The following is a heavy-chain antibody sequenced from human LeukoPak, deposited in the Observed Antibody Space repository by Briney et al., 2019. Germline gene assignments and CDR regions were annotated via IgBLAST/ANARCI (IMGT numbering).Heavy chain of an antibody. CDR3: ARVTILAAFDI. CDR1: GFTFSSYS. J-gene: IGHJ3*02. Sequence: GGSLRLSCAASGFTFSSYSMNWVRQAPGKGLEWVSSISSSSSYIYYADSVKGRFTTSRDNAKNSLYLQMNSLRAEDTAVYYCARVTILAAFDIWGQGTMVTVSS. CDR2: ISSSSSYI. V-gene: IGHV3-21*01. D-gene: IGHD4-11*01.